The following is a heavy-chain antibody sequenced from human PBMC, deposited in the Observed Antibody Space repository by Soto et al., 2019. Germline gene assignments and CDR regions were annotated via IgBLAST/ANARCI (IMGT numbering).Heavy chain of an antibody. V-gene: IGHV4-59*12. CDR2: VYYSGST. CDR1: GGSFSDNY. Sequence: SETLSLTCDVSGGSFSDNYWPWIRQVPGKGLEWIGYVYYSGSTNYNPSLKSRVTISVDASKQQFSLKLTSVTAADTALYYCAAGTLGAVWTPLDDWGQGILVTVSS. J-gene: IGHJ4*02. D-gene: IGHD3-16*01. CDR3: AAGTLGAVWTPLDD.